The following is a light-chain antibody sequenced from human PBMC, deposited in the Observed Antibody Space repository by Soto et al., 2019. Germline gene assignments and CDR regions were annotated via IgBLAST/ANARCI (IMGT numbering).Light chain of an antibody. J-gene: IGKJ2*01. V-gene: IGKV3-20*01. Sequence: EIVLTQSPGTLSLSPGERATLSCRASQSVSSSYLAWYQQKPGQAPRLLIYGASSRATGIPERFSGSGSGTDFTLTISGLEPEDFAVYYCHQYGSSPETFGQGTKLEIK. CDR1: QSVSSSY. CDR3: HQYGSSPET. CDR2: GAS.